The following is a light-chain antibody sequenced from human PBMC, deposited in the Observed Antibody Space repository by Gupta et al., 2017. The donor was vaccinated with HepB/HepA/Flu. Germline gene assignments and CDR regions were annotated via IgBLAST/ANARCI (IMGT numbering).Light chain of an antibody. CDR2: NNY. CDR1: SSNIGSNI. J-gene: IGLJ1*01. Sequence: QSVLTQSPSASGTPGQRVTISCSGSSSNIGSNIVNWYQQVPGTAPKLLIYNNYQRPSGVPDRFSGSKSGTSASLAIXGXQSEDEXDYYCEAWDDSLNGNVFGTGTKVTVL. V-gene: IGLV1-44*01. CDR3: EAWDDSLNGNV.